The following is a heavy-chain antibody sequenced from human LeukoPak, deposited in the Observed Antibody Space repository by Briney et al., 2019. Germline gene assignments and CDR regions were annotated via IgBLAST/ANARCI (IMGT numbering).Heavy chain of an antibody. V-gene: IGHV1-18*03. CDR3: ARDRNFRSGYSVPVNYGMDV. D-gene: IGHD3-3*01. CDR2: ITGYNGKV. J-gene: IGHJ6*02. Sequence: ASVKVSCKAPGYTFISYGISWVRQAPGQGLEWMGWITGYNGKVHYAQRFQDRVTMTTDTSTTTAYMELRSLKSDDMAVYYCARDRNFRSGYSVPVNYGMDVWGQGTTVTVSS. CDR1: GYTFISYG.